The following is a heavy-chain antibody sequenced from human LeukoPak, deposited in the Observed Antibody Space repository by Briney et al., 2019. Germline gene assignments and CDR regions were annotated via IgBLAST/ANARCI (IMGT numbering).Heavy chain of an antibody. CDR3: ARDSWGGTRPGIAAAGTGLGWFDP. D-gene: IGHD6-13*01. Sequence: SVKVSCKASGGTFSSYAISWVRQAPGQGLEWMGGIIPIFGTANYAQKFQGRVTITTDESTSTAYMELSSLRSEDTAVYYCARDSWGGTRPGIAAAGTGLGWFDPWGQGTLVAVSS. CDR1: GGTFSSYA. J-gene: IGHJ5*02. CDR2: IIPIFGTA. V-gene: IGHV1-69*05.